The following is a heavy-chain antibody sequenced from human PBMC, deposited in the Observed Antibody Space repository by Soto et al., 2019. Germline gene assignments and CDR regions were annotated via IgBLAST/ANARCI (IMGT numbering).Heavy chain of an antibody. CDR3: ATESQSSGWSWFDY. CDR1: GYTFTNYY. Sequence: QVQLVQSGAEVKKPGASVKVSCKASGYTFTNYYIHWVRQAPGQGLEWMGMINPSGGSTSYTRRFQGRVTLTRDTSTSTVYMELSSLRSEDTAVYYCATESQSSGWSWFDYWGQGTLVTVSS. V-gene: IGHV1-46*01. J-gene: IGHJ4*02. D-gene: IGHD6-19*01. CDR2: INPSGGST.